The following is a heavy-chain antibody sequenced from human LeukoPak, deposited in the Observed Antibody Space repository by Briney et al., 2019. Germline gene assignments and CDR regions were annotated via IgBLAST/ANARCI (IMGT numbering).Heavy chain of an antibody. CDR1: GFTVSSNY. CDR2: SYSGGNT. Sequence: GGSLRLSCAVTGFTVSSNYMTWVRQAPGKGLESVSTSYSGGNTYYADSVKGRFTISRDNFKNTLYLQMNSLRADDTAVYYCARGYGAGSYFFDYWGQGTLVTVSS. V-gene: IGHV3-53*01. J-gene: IGHJ4*02. CDR3: ARGYGAGSYFFDY. D-gene: IGHD3-10*01.